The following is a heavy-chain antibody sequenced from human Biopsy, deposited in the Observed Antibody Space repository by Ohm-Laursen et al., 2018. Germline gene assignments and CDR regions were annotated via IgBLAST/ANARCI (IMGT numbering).Heavy chain of an antibody. Sequence: SETLSLTCTVSGDSLTSGPENWSWLRQSPGQGLEYIGFIYSGGNTNYSPSLKNRVTMSVDTSKNQFYLKLYSVTAADTAVYYCARGRRTSGWPYFDNWGQGALVIVSP. J-gene: IGHJ4*02. D-gene: IGHD6-19*01. V-gene: IGHV4-61*01. CDR1: GDSLTSGPEN. CDR3: ARGRRTSGWPYFDN. CDR2: IYSGGNT.